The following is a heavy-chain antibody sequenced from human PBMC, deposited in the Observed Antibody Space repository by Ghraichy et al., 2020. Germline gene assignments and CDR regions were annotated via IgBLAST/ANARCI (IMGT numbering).Heavy chain of an antibody. D-gene: IGHD3-10*01. CDR2: IIPILGIA. V-gene: IGHV1-69*04. J-gene: IGHJ3*02. CDR1: GGTFSSYT. CDR3: ARETGTYYYGSGSYYEPHDAFDI. Sequence: SVKVSCKASGGTFSSYTISWVRQAPGQGLEWMGRIIPILGIANYAQKFQGRVTITADKSTSTAYMELSSLRSEDTAVYYCARETGTYYYGSGSYYEPHDAFDIWGQGTMVTVSS.